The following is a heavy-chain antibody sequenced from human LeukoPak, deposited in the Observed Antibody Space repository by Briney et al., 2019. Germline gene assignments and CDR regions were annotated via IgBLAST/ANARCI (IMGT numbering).Heavy chain of an antibody. J-gene: IGHJ4*02. Sequence: ASVKVSCKASGYTFTGYYMHWVRQAPRQGLEWMGWINPNSGGTNYAQKFQGRVTMTRDTSVSTAYMELSRLRSDDTAVYYCAREMGSTGGSDYWGQGTLVTVSS. CDR3: AREMGSTGGSDY. CDR1: GYTFTGYY. CDR2: INPNSGGT. V-gene: IGHV1-2*02. D-gene: IGHD1-1*01.